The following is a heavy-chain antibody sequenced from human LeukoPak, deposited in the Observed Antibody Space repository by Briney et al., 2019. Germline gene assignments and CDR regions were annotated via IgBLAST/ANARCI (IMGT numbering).Heavy chain of an antibody. Sequence: GGSLRLSCAASGFTFSNAWMSWVRQAPGKGLEWVGRIKSKTDGGTTDYAAPVKGRFTISRDDSKNTLYLQMNSLKTEDTAVYYCTTAMVEDSSGGSCYNNYWGQGTLVTVSS. J-gene: IGHJ4*02. CDR2: IKSKTDGGTT. CDR3: TTAMVEDSSGGSCYNNY. D-gene: IGHD2-15*01. V-gene: IGHV3-15*01. CDR1: GFTFSNAW.